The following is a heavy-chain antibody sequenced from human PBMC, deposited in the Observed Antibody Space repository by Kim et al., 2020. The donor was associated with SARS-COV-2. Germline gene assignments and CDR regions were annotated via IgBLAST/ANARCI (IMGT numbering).Heavy chain of an antibody. J-gene: IGHJ4*02. V-gene: IGHV1-46*01. CDR3: ARDVRYSSGCDLDY. Sequence: AQKFQGRVTMTRDTSTSTVYMELSSLRSEDTAVYYCARDVRYSSGCDLDYWGQGTLVTVSS. D-gene: IGHD6-19*01.